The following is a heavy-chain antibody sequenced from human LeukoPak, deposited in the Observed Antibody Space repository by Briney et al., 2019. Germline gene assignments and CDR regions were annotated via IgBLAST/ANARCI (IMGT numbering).Heavy chain of an antibody. D-gene: IGHD4-17*01. Sequence: GESLKISCKGSGYSFAYYRIGWVGQMPGKGLEWMGIIYPGDCDDRNSPAFQGQVTISVDKANSTTYLQWSSLKASDTDMYYCARQSYGDWAFVDSWGQGTLVTVSS. CDR2: IYPGDCDD. CDR1: GYSFAYYR. V-gene: IGHV5-51*01. J-gene: IGHJ4*02. CDR3: ARQSYGDWAFVDS.